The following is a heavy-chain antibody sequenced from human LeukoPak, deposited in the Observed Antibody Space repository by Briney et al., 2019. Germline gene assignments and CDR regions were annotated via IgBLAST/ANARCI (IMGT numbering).Heavy chain of an antibody. D-gene: IGHD3-10*01. CDR2: INHSGTT. CDR1: DYSISSGYY. Sequence: SETLSLTCTVSDYSISSGYYWGWIRQSPRKGLEWIGSINHSGTTYYNPSLKSRVTILVDTSRNQFSLKLNSVTAADTAVYYCARERSPFDYWGQGTQVTVSS. J-gene: IGHJ4*02. CDR3: ARERSPFDY. V-gene: IGHV4-38-2*02.